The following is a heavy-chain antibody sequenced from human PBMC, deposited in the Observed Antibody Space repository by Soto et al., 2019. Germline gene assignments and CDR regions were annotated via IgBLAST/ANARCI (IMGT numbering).Heavy chain of an antibody. CDR3: ATEGVNWKLRYYYYCGMDV. J-gene: IGHJ6*02. D-gene: IGHD1-1*01. CDR1: GYTLTELS. Sequence: ASVKVSCKVSGYTLTELSMHWVRQAPGKGLEWMGSFDPEDGETIYAQKFQGRVTMTEDTSTDTAYMELSSLRSEDTAVYYCATEGVNWKLRYYYYCGMDVWGQGTTVTVS. V-gene: IGHV1-24*01. CDR2: FDPEDGET.